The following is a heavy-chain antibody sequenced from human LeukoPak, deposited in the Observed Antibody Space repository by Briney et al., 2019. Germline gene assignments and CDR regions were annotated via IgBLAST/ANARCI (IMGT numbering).Heavy chain of an antibody. J-gene: IGHJ6*03. CDR1: GFTFSSYS. Sequence: PGGSLRLSCAASGFTFSSYSMNWVRQAPGKGLEWVSSISSSSSYIYYADSVKGRFTISRDNAKNSLYLQMNSLRAEDTAVYYCARVQLVDYYYYSYMDVWGKGTTVTVSS. CDR3: ARVQLVDYYYYSYMDV. V-gene: IGHV3-21*01. D-gene: IGHD6-6*01. CDR2: ISSSSSYI.